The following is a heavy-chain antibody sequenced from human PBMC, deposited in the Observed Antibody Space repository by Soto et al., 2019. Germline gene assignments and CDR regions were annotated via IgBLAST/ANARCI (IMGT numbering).Heavy chain of an antibody. CDR2: IYRIGSP. CDR3: RRSSRYSTDV. D-gene: IGHD6-13*01. CDR1: GGSISSSSY. V-gene: IGHV4-39*01. J-gene: IGHJ6*02. Sequence: QLQLQESGPGLVKPSETLSLTCTVSGGSISSSSYWGWIRQPPGKGLEWIGSIYRIGSPSYTPSLNPLVTISVDTSKNQFSLKLSSLTAADTAVYYCRRSSRYSTDVWGQGTTVTVSS.